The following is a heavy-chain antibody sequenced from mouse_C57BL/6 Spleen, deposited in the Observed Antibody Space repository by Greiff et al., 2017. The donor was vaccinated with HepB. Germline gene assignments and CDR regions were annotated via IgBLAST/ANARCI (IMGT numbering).Heavy chain of an antibody. CDR1: GFTFSSYG. D-gene: IGHD1-1*01. Sequence: EVMLVESGGDLVKPGGSLKLSCAASGFTFSSYGMSWVRQTPDKRLEWVATISSGGSYTYYPDSVKGRFTISRDNAKNTLYLQMSSLKSEDTAMYYCARPLTTVVATGYFDVWGTGTTVTVSS. J-gene: IGHJ1*03. CDR2: ISSGGSYT. CDR3: ARPLTTVVATGYFDV. V-gene: IGHV5-6*01.